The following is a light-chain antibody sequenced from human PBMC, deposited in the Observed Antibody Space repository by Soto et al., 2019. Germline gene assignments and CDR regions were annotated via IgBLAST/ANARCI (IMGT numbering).Light chain of an antibody. CDR2: AAS. V-gene: IGKV1-39*01. Sequence: EIQVTHAPSSVFASVVDGVTLTFRAGQSISIYLNWYQQKPGKAPKVLIYAASSLQSGVPPRFSGSGSGTDFTLTISSLQPEDFATYFCQQSYNIPRATFGQGTKVDIK. CDR3: QQSYNIPRAT. CDR1: QSISIY. J-gene: IGKJ1*01.